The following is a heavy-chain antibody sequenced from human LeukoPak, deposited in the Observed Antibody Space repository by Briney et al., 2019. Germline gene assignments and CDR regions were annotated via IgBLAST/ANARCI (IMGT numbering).Heavy chain of an antibody. D-gene: IGHD6-13*01. CDR1: GYTFTSYD. Sequence: ASVKVSCKASGYTFTSYDINWVRQAPGQGLEWMGWMNPNSGNTGYAQKFQGRVTMTRNTSISTAYMELSSLRSEDTAVYYCAAAGTLRFYYYYGMDVWGQGSTVTVSS. V-gene: IGHV1-8*01. CDR3: AAAGTLRFYYYYGMDV. CDR2: MNPNSGNT. J-gene: IGHJ6*02.